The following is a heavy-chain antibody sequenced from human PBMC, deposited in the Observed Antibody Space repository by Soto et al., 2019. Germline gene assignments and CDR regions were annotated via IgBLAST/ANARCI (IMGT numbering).Heavy chain of an antibody. V-gene: IGHV4-34*01. D-gene: IGHD3-10*01. CDR2: INHSGST. J-gene: IGHJ5*02. CDR1: GGSFSGYY. Sequence: TSETLSLTCAVYGGSFSGYYWSWIRQPPGKGLEWIGEINHSGSTNYNPSLKSRVTISVDTSKNQFSLKLSSVTAADTAVYYCARGTSYYGSGSYSPYIDWFDPWGQGTLVTVSS. CDR3: ARGTSYYGSGSYSPYIDWFDP.